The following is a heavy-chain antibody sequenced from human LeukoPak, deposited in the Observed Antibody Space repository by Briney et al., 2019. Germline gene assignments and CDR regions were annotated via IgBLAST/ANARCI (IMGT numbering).Heavy chain of an antibody. CDR3: ARDGEQWLPGKIDY. CDR1: GFTFSSYA. J-gene: IGHJ4*02. Sequence: GGSLRLSCAASGFTFSSYAMSWVRQAPGKGLEWVSGISGSGDNTYYADSVKGRFTISRDNSKNTLYLQMNSLRAEDTAVYYCARDGEQWLPGKIDYWGQGTLVTVSS. V-gene: IGHV3-23*01. CDR2: ISGSGDNT. D-gene: IGHD6-19*01.